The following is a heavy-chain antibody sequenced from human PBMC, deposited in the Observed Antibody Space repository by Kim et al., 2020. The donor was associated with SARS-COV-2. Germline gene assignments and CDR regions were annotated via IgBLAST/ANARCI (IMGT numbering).Heavy chain of an antibody. CDR1: GGSFSGYY. CDR2: INHSGST. V-gene: IGHV4-34*01. Sequence: SETLSLTCAVYGGSFSGYYWSWIRQPPGKGLEWIGEINHSGSTNYNPSLKSRVTISVDTSKNQFSLKLSSVTAADTAVYYCATSWYTEGDFDYWGQGTLVTVSS. J-gene: IGHJ4*02. D-gene: IGHD6-13*01. CDR3: ATSWYTEGDFDY.